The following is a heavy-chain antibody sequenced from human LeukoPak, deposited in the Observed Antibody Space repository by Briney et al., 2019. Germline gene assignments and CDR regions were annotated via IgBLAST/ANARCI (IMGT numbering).Heavy chain of an antibody. CDR3: ARPRAESYYDY. CDR1: GGSISSSGYY. J-gene: IGHJ4*02. CDR2: INHSGST. Sequence: SETLSLTCTVSGGSISSSGYYWSWIRQPPGKGLEWIGEINHSGSTNYNPSLKSRVTISVDTSKNQFSLKLSSVTAADTAVYYCARPRAESYYDYWGQGTLVTVSS. V-gene: IGHV4-39*07. D-gene: IGHD5-24*01.